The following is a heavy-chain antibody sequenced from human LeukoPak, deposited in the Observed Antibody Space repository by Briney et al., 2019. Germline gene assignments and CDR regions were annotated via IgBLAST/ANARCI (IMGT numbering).Heavy chain of an antibody. D-gene: IGHD1-7*01. CDR3: ARPQKSGTTVYFDY. J-gene: IGHJ4*02. CDR2: VYYSGSV. CDR1: GGSISSSSYY. V-gene: IGHV4-39*01. Sequence: PSEPLSLTCTVSGGSISSSSYYWGWIRQPPGKGLEWIGSVYYSGSVYYNWSLKSRVTISVDTSKNLSSQKLSEMTAADTAVYSCARPQKSGTTVYFDYWGQGTLVTVSS.